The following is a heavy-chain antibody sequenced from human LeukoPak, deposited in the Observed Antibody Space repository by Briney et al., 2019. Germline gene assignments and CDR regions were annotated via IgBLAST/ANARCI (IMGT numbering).Heavy chain of an antibody. Sequence: SETLSLTCTVSGGSISSYYWSWIRQPAGKGLEWIGRIYTSGSTNYNPSLKSRVTMSVDTSKNQFSLKLSSVTAADTAVYYCARVAGTGGVWHYYMDVWGKGTTVTVSS. CDR2: IYTSGST. CDR1: GGSISSYY. CDR3: ARVAGTGGVWHYYMDV. D-gene: IGHD2-8*02. V-gene: IGHV4-4*07. J-gene: IGHJ6*03.